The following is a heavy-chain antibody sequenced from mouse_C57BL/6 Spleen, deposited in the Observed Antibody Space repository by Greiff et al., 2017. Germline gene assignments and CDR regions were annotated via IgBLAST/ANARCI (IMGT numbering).Heavy chain of an antibody. Sequence: VQLKESGPGLVKPSQSLSLTCSVTGYSITSGYYWNWIRQFPGNKLEWMGYISYDGSHNYNPSLKNRISITRDTSKNQFFLKLNSVTTEDTATYYCARDSSGYPAWFAYWGQGTLVTVSA. CDR1: GYSITSGYY. J-gene: IGHJ3*01. D-gene: IGHD3-2*02. CDR2: ISYDGSH. V-gene: IGHV3-6*01. CDR3: ARDSSGYPAWFAY.